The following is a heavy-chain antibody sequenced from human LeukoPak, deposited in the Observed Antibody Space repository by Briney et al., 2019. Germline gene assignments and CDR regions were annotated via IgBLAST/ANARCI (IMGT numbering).Heavy chain of an antibody. V-gene: IGHV3-20*04. CDR3: AILTYYDYVWGSYRYAGRLSGDAFDI. CDR2: INWNGGST. Sequence: RPGGSLRLSCAAPGFTFSDYSMNWVRHAPGKGLEWVSGINWNGGSTGYADSVKGRFTISRDNAKNSLYLQMNSLRAEDTALYYCAILTYYDYVWGSYRYAGRLSGDAFDIWGQGTMVTVSS. D-gene: IGHD3-16*02. CDR1: GFTFSDYS. J-gene: IGHJ3*02.